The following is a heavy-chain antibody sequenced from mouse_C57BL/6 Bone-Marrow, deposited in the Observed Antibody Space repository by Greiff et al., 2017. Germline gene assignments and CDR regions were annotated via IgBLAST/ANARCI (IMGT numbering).Heavy chain of an antibody. CDR3: ARWGAYYSNRYAMDY. D-gene: IGHD2-5*01. CDR2: INPNTGGT. J-gene: IGHJ4*01. V-gene: IGHV1-26*01. Sequence: EVKLQQSGPELVKPGASVKISCKASGYTFTDYYMNWVKQSHGKSLEWIGAINPNTGGTSYNQKFKGKATLTVDKSSSTAYMELRSLTSEDSADYYCARWGAYYSNRYAMDYWGQGTSVTVSS. CDR1: GYTFTDYY.